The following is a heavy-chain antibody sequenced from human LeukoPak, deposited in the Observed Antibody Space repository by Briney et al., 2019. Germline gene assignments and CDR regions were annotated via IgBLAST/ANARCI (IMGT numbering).Heavy chain of an antibody. CDR2: ISGSGGST. V-gene: IGHV3-23*01. Sequence: GGSLRLSCAASGFTFSSYAMSWVRQAPGKGLEWVSAISGSGGSTYYAGSVKGRFTISRDNSKNTLYLQMNSLRAEDTAAYYCAKTQYDFWSGYPYYFDYWGQGTLVTVSS. CDR3: AKTQYDFWSGYPYYFDY. CDR1: GFTFSSYA. J-gene: IGHJ4*02. D-gene: IGHD3-3*01.